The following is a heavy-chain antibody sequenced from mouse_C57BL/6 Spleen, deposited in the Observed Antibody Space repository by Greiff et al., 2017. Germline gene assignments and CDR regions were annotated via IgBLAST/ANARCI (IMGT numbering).Heavy chain of an antibody. CDR1: GYTFTSYW. CDR3: ARSKNPGYYYAMDY. V-gene: IGHV1-50*01. Sequence: QVQLQQSGAELVKPGASVKLSCKASGYTFTSYWMQWVKQRPGQGLEWIGEIDPSDSYTNYNQKFKGKATLTVDTSSSTAYMQLSSRTSEDSAVYYCARSKNPGYYYAMDYWGQGTSVTVSS. D-gene: IGHD4-1*01. CDR2: IDPSDSYT. J-gene: IGHJ4*01.